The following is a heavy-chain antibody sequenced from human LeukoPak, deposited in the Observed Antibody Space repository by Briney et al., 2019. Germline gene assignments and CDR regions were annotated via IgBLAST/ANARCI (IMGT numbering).Heavy chain of an antibody. CDR3: ARGPSGYRNT. D-gene: IGHD5-12*01. Sequence: GGSLRLSCAASEFSVGSNYMTWVRQAPGKGLEWVSLIYSGGSTYYADSVKGRFTISRDNSKNTLYLQMNSLRAEDTAVYYCARGPSGYRNTGGQGTLVTVSS. J-gene: IGHJ4*02. CDR2: IYSGGST. V-gene: IGHV3-66*01. CDR1: EFSVGSNY.